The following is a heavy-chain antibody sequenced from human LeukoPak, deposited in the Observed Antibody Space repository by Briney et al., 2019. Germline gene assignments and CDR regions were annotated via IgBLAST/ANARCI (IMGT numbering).Heavy chain of an antibody. CDR1: GYTFTGYY. J-gene: IGHJ4*02. V-gene: IGHV1-2*06. Sequence: EASVKVSCTASGYTFTGYYMRWVRQAPGQGLEWMGRINPNSGGTNYAQKFQGRVTMTRDTSISTAYMELSRLRSDDTAVYYCEYYDILTGLSYWGQGTLVTVSS. CDR2: INPNSGGT. D-gene: IGHD3-9*01. CDR3: EYYDILTGLSY.